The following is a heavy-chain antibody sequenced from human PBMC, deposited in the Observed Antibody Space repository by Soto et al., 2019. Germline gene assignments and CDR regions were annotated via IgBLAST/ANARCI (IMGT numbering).Heavy chain of an antibody. Sequence: PSETLSLTCSVPGGSISSYYWSWIRQPPGKGLEWIGYIYYSGSTNFNPSLKSRVTISVDASKNQFALKLSSVTAADTAVYYCARGSTKKNLFDYWGQGTLVTVSS. J-gene: IGHJ5*01. D-gene: IGHD1-26*01. CDR1: GGSISSYY. V-gene: IGHV4-59*01. CDR2: IYYSGST. CDR3: ARGSTKKNLFDY.